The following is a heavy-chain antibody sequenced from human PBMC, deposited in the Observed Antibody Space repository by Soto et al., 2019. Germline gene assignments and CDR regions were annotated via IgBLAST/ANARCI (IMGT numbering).Heavy chain of an antibody. CDR2: ISYDGSKQ. CDR3: EKDGPNKPAYGSENFQY. V-gene: IGHV3-30*18. J-gene: IGHJ4*02. CDR1: GFTFTSYG. D-gene: IGHD3-10*01. Sequence: QVQLVESGGGVVQPGSSLRLSCVASGFTFTSYGMHWVRQAPGKGLEWVALISYDGSKQYYAESVKGRFTISRDNSKNELALQLNSLRTEDTALYYCEKDGPNKPAYGSENFQYWCQEALVTVSS.